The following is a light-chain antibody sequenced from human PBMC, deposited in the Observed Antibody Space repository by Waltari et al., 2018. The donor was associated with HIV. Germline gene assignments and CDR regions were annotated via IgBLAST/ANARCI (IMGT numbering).Light chain of an antibody. CDR2: DVS. Sequence: TQPASVSGSPGQSITISCTGTTKDVGNYDYVSWYQHRPGKAPKLLIYDVSNRPSGVSGRFSGSKSGNTASLSISGLQAEDEADYFCSSYRTYGTLVFGGGTKLTVL. V-gene: IGLV2-14*01. CDR1: TKDVGNYDY. J-gene: IGLJ3*02. CDR3: SSYRTYGTLV.